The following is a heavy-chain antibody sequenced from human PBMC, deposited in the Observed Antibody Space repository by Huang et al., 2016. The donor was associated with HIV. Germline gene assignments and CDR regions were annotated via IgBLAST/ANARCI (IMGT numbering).Heavy chain of an antibody. CDR2: IRGSGGRT. J-gene: IGHJ4*02. Sequence: EVQLLESGGGLVQPGGSLRLSCIASGFTFSNYAMSWVRQDPGKGLEWVSAIRGSGGRTYYADSVKGRFTISRDNFKNTLYLQMNSLRAEDTAVYYCAEEVSGYSYGIDYWGQGTLATVSS. CDR1: GFTFSNYA. V-gene: IGHV3-23*01. CDR3: AEEVSGYSYGIDY. D-gene: IGHD5-18*01.